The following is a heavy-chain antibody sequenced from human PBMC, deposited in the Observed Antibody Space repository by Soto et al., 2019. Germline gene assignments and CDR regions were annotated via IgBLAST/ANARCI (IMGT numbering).Heavy chain of an antibody. CDR1: GFTFRSFT. Sequence: GGSLRLSCAASGFTFRSFTMNWVRQAPGKGLEWVSTISSNGAYIYYTDALRGRFTISRDNAKNSLHLQMNSLRAEDTAVYYCTRDASRDSSARGWFDPWGPGTLVTVPS. V-gene: IGHV3-21*01. J-gene: IGHJ5*02. CDR2: ISSNGAYI. CDR3: TRDASRDSSARGWFDP. D-gene: IGHD6-13*01.